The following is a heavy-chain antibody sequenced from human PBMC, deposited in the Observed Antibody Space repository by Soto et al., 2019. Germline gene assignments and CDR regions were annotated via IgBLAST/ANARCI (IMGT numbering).Heavy chain of an antibody. V-gene: IGHV4-38-2*01. Sequence: PSETLSLTCAVSRYSISSGYYWAWIRQPPGKGLEWIGSVYHSGTTYYNPSLKSRVTISIDTSKNQFSLKLTSVTAADTAVYYCTRSLFTSSWYAGYWGQGTLVTVS. CDR2: VYHSGTT. CDR3: TRSLFTSSWYAGY. D-gene: IGHD6-13*01. J-gene: IGHJ4*02. CDR1: RYSISSGYY.